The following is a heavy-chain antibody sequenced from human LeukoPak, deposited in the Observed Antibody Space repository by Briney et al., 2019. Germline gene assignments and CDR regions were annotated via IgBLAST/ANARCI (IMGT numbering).Heavy chain of an antibody. CDR1: GFTFSSNA. D-gene: IGHD1/OR15-1a*01. Sequence: GGSLRLSCAASGFTFSSNAMSWVRQAPGKGLEWVSAISGGGGSTNYADSVRGRFTVSRDNSKNTLYLLLNSLRAEETAVYYCAKASRIIGTIDYWGQGTLVTVSS. CDR3: AKASRIIGTIDY. J-gene: IGHJ4*02. V-gene: IGHV3-23*01. CDR2: ISGGGGST.